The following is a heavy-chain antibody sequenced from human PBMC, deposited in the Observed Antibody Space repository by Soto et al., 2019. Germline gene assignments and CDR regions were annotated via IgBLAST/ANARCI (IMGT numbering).Heavy chain of an antibody. Sequence: GGSMRLSCAASGFTFSSYAMHWVRQAPGKGLEWVAVISYDGSNKYYADSVKGRFTISRDNSKNTLYLQMNSLRAEDTAVYYCAREDEESYYYDSSGRFAKGADYWGQGTLVTVSS. CDR1: GFTFSSYA. V-gene: IGHV3-30-3*01. CDR2: ISYDGSNK. CDR3: AREDEESYYYDSSGRFAKGADY. D-gene: IGHD3-22*01. J-gene: IGHJ4*02.